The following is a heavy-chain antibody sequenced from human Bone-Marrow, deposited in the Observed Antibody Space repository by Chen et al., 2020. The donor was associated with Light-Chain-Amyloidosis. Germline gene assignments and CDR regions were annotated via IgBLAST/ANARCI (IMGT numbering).Heavy chain of an antibody. Sequence: QVQLQLSGQGLVKPSEPLSLKRSVSGDSITSSTDYWGWIRQPPGKGLEYIASIYSSGSSYYKPALKSRVTISVDTSKNQFSLRLTPATAADTAVYYCVRSRYSTGPFEVWGQGSLVTVSS. CDR3: VRSRYSTGPFEV. CDR1: GDSITSSTDY. V-gene: IGHV4-39*07. CDR2: IYSSGSS. J-gene: IGHJ1*01. D-gene: IGHD3-16*02.